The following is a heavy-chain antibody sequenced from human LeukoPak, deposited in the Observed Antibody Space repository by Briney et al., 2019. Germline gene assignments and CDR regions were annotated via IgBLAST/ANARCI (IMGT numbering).Heavy chain of an antibody. CDR1: GGSISTNHW. CDR3: AREFCEGDCLTPLDI. CDR2: IYHSGST. D-gene: IGHD2-21*02. J-gene: IGHJ3*02. V-gene: IGHV4-4*02. Sequence: PSGTLSLTCAVSGGSISTNHWWHWVRQPPGKGLEWIGEIYHSGSTYYNPSLRSRVTMSVDKSKYQFSLNLNSVTAADTAVYYCAREFCEGDCLTPLDIWGPGTMVTVSS.